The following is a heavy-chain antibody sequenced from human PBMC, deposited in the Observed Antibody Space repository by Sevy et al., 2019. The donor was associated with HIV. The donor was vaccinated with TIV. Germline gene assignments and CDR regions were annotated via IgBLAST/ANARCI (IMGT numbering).Heavy chain of an antibody. CDR3: AKVAPSRFDY. CDR2: IRYDGSHK. J-gene: IGHJ4*02. CDR1: GFTFRNYD. Sequence: GGSLRLSCAASGFTFRNYDMHWVRQAPGKGLEWISFIRYDGSHKSYAESVKGRFTISRDNSKNTLDLHMNSLRPEDTAVYFCAKVAPSRFDYWGQGALVTVSS. V-gene: IGHV3-30*02.